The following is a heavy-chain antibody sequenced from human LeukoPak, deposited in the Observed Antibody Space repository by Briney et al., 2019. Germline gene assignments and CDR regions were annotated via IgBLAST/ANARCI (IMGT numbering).Heavy chain of an antibody. CDR1: GYSISSGYY. CDR2: IYHSGST. V-gene: IGHV4-38-2*02. CDR3: AREAAKGERVDY. Sequence: PSETLSLTCTVSGYSISSGYYWGWIRQPPGKGLEWIGSIYHSGSTYYNPSLKSRVTISVDTSKNQFSLKLSSVTAADTAVYYCAREAAKGERVDYWGQGTLVTVSS. D-gene: IGHD1-26*01. J-gene: IGHJ4*02.